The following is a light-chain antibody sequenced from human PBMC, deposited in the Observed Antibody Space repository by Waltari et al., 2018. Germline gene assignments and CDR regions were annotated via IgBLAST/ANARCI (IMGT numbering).Light chain of an antibody. V-gene: IGKV1-8*01. J-gene: IGKJ1*01. CDR3: QQYYTYPRT. CDR2: ASS. Sequence: AIRMTQSPSSFSASKGDRVTITCRANQNIGSSLAWYQQKPGKAPKLLIYASSTLQSGVPSRFSGSGSGTDFTLTISCLQSEDCATYYCQQYYTYPRTFGQGTFVEV. CDR1: QNIGSS.